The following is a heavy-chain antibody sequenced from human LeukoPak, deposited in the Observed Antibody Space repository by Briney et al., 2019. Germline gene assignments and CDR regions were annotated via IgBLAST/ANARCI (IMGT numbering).Heavy chain of an antibody. CDR1: GDSVSSNSAA. V-gene: IGHV6-1*01. J-gene: IGHJ4*02. D-gene: IGHD6-6*01. Sequence: SQTLSLTCAISGDSVSSNSAAWNWIRQSPSRGLEWLGRTYYRSKWHNDYAVSVKSRITINPDTSKNQFPLQLNSVTPEDTAVYYCARLAAGAARQDSIDCWGQGTLVTVSS. CDR2: TYYRSKWHN. CDR3: ARLAAGAARQDSIDC.